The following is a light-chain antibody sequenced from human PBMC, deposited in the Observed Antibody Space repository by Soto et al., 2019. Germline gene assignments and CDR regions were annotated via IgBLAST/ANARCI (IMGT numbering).Light chain of an antibody. V-gene: IGKV1-9*01. CDR1: QGISSY. J-gene: IGKJ5*01. CDR2: TAS. Sequence: DIQLTQSPSFLSASVGDGITISCRASQGISSYLAWYQQKPGKAPKLLIHTASTLQSGVPSRFSGSGAGAEFTLTISSLQPEDFATYYCQQRHSYPITFGQGTRLVIK. CDR3: QQRHSYPIT.